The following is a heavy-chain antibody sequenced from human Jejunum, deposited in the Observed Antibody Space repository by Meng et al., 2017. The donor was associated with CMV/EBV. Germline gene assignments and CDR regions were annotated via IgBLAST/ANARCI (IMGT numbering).Heavy chain of an antibody. J-gene: IGHJ6*01. V-gene: IGHV3-53*01. CDR2: IYRAGQT. Sequence: GFTVGHRYMNCVGQAGGKGREWVSVIYRAGQTFYADSVKGRFTISRDPSLNTVFLQLNNLRADDTAIYYCARPTIPSYYYGMDVWGQGTTVTVSS. CDR3: ARPTIPSYYYGMDV. CDR1: GFTVGHRY. D-gene: IGHD2-2*01.